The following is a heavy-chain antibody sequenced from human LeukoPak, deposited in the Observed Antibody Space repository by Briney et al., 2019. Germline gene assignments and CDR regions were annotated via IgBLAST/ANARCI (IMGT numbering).Heavy chain of an antibody. D-gene: IGHD4-17*01. Sequence: GGSLRLSCAASGFTFSYYGMHWVRQAPGKGLEWVAFIRYDGNDKFYADSVKGRFTISRDTSKNTLYLQMNSLRTEDTAVYYCARDGSYGDYVPGYFDYWGQGTLVTVSS. CDR3: ARDGSYGDYVPGYFDY. V-gene: IGHV3-30*02. CDR2: IRYDGNDK. CDR1: GFTFSYYG. J-gene: IGHJ4*02.